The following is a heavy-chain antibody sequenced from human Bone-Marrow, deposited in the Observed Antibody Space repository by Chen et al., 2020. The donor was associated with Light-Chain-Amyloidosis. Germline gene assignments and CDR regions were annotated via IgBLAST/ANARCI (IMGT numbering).Heavy chain of an antibody. CDR1: GFTLNTYA. J-gene: IGHJ4*02. Sequence: CAASGFTLNTYAMSWVRQAPGKGLEWVSSISYNGGITHYADSVQGRFTISKDTSKNTLNLQMNTLRAEDSAVYYCAREGNSKPPDWWGQGTRVTVSS. V-gene: IGHV3-23*01. CDR2: ISYNGGIT. CDR3: AREGNSKPPDW. D-gene: IGHD1-7*01.